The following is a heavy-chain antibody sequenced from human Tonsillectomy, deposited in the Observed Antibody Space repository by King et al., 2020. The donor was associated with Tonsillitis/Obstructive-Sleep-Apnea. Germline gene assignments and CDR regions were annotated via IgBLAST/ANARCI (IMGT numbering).Heavy chain of an antibody. D-gene: IGHD6-13*01. CDR3: ARGGAGTTTYYGMDV. J-gene: IGHJ6*02. V-gene: IGHV3-11*01. CDR1: GFTFSDYY. Sequence: VQLVESGGGLVKPGGSLRLSCAASGFTFSDYYMTWIRQAPGKGLEWVSYISGGGRTIYYADSMKGRFTISRDNAKNSLYMQMNSLRAEDTAVYYCARGGAGTTTYYGMDVWGQGTTVTVSS. CDR2: ISGGGRTI.